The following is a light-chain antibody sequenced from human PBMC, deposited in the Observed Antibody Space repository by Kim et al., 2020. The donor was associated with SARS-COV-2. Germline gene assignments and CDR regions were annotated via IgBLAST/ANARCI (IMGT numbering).Light chain of an antibody. CDR1: KLGDKF. J-gene: IGLJ2*01. V-gene: IGLV3-1*01. CDR3: QAWDSSTVV. Sequence: SYELTQPPSVSVSPGQTATITCSGDKLGDKFASWFQQKPGQSPVLVIYQDTKRPSGIPERFSGFNSGNTATLTISGTQAMDEADYYCQAWDSSTVVFGGGTQLTVL. CDR2: QDT.